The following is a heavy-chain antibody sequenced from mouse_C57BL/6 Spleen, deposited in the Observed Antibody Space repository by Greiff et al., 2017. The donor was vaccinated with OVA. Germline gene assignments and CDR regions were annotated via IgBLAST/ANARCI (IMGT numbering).Heavy chain of an antibody. Sequence: VQLQESGPELVKPGASVKISCKASGYAFSSSWMNWVKQRPGTGLEWIGRIYPGDGDTNYNGKFKGKATLTADKSSSTAYMQLSSLTSEDSAVYFCARAYYDYDVWYFDVWGTGTTVTVSS. D-gene: IGHD2-4*01. V-gene: IGHV1-82*01. J-gene: IGHJ1*03. CDR2: IYPGDGDT. CDR3: ARAYYDYDVWYFDV. CDR1: GYAFSSSW.